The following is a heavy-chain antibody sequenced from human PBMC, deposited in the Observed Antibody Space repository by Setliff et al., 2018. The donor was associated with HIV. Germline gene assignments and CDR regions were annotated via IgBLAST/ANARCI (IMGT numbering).Heavy chain of an antibody. CDR2: MYYTESP. CDR3: ARQGFVPLGVHQFDS. D-gene: IGHD3-16*01. CDR1: GGYVSDSSYY. Sequence: SETLSLTCRVSGGYVSDSSYYWGWIRQAPGKGLEWIGSMYYTESPYYNPSFINRVTISIDTSKNQFSLSLRSVTAADSAVYYCARQGFVPLGVHQFDSRGQGTLVTVSS. V-gene: IGHV4-39*01. J-gene: IGHJ4*02.